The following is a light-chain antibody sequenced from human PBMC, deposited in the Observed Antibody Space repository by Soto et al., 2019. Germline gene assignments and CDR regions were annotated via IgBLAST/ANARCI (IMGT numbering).Light chain of an antibody. CDR3: QQRSNWRGIT. Sequence: EIVLTQSPATLSLSPRERATLSCRASQSVSSYLAWYQQKPGQAPRLLIYDASNRATGIPARFSGSGSGTDFTLTISSLEPEDFAVYYCQQRSNWRGITFGPGTKVDIK. CDR1: QSVSSY. J-gene: IGKJ3*01. V-gene: IGKV3-11*01. CDR2: DAS.